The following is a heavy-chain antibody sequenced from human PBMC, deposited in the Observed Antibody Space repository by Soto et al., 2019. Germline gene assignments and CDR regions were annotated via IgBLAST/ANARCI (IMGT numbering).Heavy chain of an antibody. CDR3: ARVGRTTPYWYFDL. D-gene: IGHD1-26*01. CDR1: GYSISSGYY. Sequence: PSETLSLTCAVSGYSISSGYYWGWIRQPPGKGVEWIGSIYHSGSTYYNPSLKSRVTISXXXSXXXXSLXLSXXTAXDTAVYYCARVGRTTPYWYFDLWGRGTLVTVS. V-gene: IGHV4-38-2*01. J-gene: IGHJ2*01. CDR2: IYHSGST.